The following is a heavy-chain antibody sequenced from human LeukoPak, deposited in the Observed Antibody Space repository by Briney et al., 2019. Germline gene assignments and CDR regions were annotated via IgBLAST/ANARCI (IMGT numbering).Heavy chain of an antibody. Sequence: PGGSLRLSCAASGFTFGTYAMSWVRQAPGKGLEWVSAISSGGASTYYADSVKGRFTISRDNSKNTLYLQMNSLRAEDTAVYYCARDFNGSGTYYYSIYFFDYWGQGTLVTVSS. J-gene: IGHJ4*02. V-gene: IGHV3-23*01. CDR1: GFTFGTYA. CDR2: ISSGGAST. CDR3: ARDFNGSGTYYYSIYFFDY. D-gene: IGHD3-10*01.